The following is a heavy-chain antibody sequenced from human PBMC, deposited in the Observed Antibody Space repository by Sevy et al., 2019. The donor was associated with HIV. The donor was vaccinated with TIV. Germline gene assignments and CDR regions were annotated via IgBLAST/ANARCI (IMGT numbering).Heavy chain of an antibody. Sequence: GGSLRLSCVASGFTFSNYGMHRVRQAPGKGLEWVATIWNDITNKYYADSAKGRFTISRDNSKNTLYLQMNSLRAEDTAVYYCAGVTNIYYDRGGYSGDDAFDNWGQGTMVTVSS. CDR2: IWNDITNK. CDR3: AGVTNIYYDRGGYSGDDAFDN. J-gene: IGHJ3*02. V-gene: IGHV3-33*01. D-gene: IGHD3-22*01. CDR1: GFTFSNYG.